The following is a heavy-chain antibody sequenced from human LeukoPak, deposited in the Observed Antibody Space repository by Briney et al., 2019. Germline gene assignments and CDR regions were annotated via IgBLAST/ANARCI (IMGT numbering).Heavy chain of an antibody. CDR3: SRSSIAVAWN. V-gene: IGHV3-7*01. D-gene: IGHD6-19*01. CDR1: GFTFSSFW. J-gene: IGHJ4*02. CDR2: IKQDGSEK. Sequence: GGSLRLSCAASGFTFSSFWMTWVRQAPGKGLEWVANIKQDGSEKFYVDSVRGRFTISRDNAKNSLYLQVNSLRAEDTAIYYCSRSSIAVAWNWGQGTLVTVSS.